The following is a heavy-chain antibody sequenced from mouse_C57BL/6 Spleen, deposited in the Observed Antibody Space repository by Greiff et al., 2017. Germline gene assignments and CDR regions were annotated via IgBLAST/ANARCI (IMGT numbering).Heavy chain of an antibody. J-gene: IGHJ4*01. CDR1: GYTFTSYW. CDR2: IDPSDSYT. D-gene: IGHD1-1*01. Sequence: VQLQQSGAELVMPGASVKLSCKASGYTFTSYWMHWVKQRPGQGLEWIGEIDPSDSYTNYNQKFKGKSTLTVDKSSSTAYMQLSSLTSEDSAVYYCARGGLFPYAMDYWGQGTSVTVSS. CDR3: ARGGLFPYAMDY. V-gene: IGHV1-69*01.